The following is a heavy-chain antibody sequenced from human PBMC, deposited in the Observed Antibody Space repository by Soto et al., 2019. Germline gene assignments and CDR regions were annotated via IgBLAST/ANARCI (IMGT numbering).Heavy chain of an antibody. J-gene: IGHJ5*02. CDR2: ISAYNGNT. CDR3: ARRATRENTWTFDP. D-gene: IGHD2-2*01. Sequence: QVQLVQSGAEVKKPGASVKVSCKASGYTFTSYGISWVRQAPGQGLEWMGWISAYNGNTNYAQKLQGRVTMTTATSASTAYRELRSRRADDAAVYYCARRATRENTWTFDPWGQGTLVTVSS. V-gene: IGHV1-18*01. CDR1: GYTFTSYG.